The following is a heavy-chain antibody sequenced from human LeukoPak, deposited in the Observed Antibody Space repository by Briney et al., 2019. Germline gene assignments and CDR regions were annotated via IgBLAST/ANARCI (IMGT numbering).Heavy chain of an antibody. V-gene: IGHV3-23*01. CDR3: APGGGGYFVY. D-gene: IGHD2-15*01. Sequence: GSLRLSCAASGFTFSSYAMSWVRPAPGKGLEWVSAISGSGGSTYYADSVKGRFTISRDNSKNTLYLQMNSLRAEDTAVYYCAPGGGGYFVYWGQGTLVTVSS. CDR2: ISGSGGST. CDR1: GFTFSSYA. J-gene: IGHJ4*02.